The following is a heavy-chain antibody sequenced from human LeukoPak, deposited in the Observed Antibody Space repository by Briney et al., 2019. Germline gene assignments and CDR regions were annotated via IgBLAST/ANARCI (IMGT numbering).Heavy chain of an antibody. CDR2: ISYNGKYQ. CDR3: AKVSVGYCTGDSCYSPMANNWLDP. Sequence: GGSLRLSCTTSGFTFSSFSMHWVRQAPGKGLEWVAVISYNGKYQYYADPVKGRFTISRDNSQQTLYLQMSTLSVEDTAVYYCAKVSVGYCTGDSCYSPMANNWLDPWGQGTLVIVSS. CDR1: GFTFSSFS. D-gene: IGHD2-15*01. V-gene: IGHV3-30*04. J-gene: IGHJ5*02.